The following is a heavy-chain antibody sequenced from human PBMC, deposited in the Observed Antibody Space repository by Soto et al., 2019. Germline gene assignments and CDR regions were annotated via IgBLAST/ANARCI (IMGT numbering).Heavy chain of an antibody. J-gene: IGHJ4*02. D-gene: IGHD6-19*01. CDR2: IDHRGGT. CDR1: GGSFSGYC. CDR3: ARILRNSQGWYHQDF. Sequence: PSETLSLTCAVYGGSFSGYCWSWIRQPPGKGLEWVGEIDHRGGTNYNASLKSRVTISVDTSKIQFSLKLNSVTAADTATYYFARILRNSQGWYHQDFWGQGTLVTVSS. V-gene: IGHV4-34*01.